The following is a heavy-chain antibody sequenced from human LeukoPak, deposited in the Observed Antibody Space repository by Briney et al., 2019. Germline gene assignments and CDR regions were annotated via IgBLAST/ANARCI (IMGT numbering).Heavy chain of an antibody. J-gene: IGHJ5*02. D-gene: IGHD5-24*01. CDR1: GGSINSSSYC. CDR3: ARTENYIPEDCFDP. V-gene: IGHV4-39*01. Sequence: PSETLSLTCSVSGGSINSSSYCWGWIRQRPGKGLERVGSVCYRGITYYNPSLKSRVTLSVETSKNQFSLKLSSVTAADTAVYYCARTENYIPEDCFDPWGQGTLVTVSS. CDR2: VCYRGIT.